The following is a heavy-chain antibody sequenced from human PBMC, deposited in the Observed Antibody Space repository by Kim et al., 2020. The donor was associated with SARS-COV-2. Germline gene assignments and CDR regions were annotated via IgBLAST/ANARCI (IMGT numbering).Heavy chain of an antibody. D-gene: IGHD3-9*01. CDR3: ARLEGLRYFDRIDY. V-gene: IGHV4-39*07. J-gene: IGHJ4*02. Sequence: SETLSLTCTVSGGSISSSSYYWGWIRQPPGKGLEWIGSIYYSGSTYYNPSLKSRVTISVDTSKNQFSLMLSSVTAAETAVYYCARLEGLRYFDRIDYWGQRTLVTVSS. CDR1: GGSISSSSYY. CDR2: IYYSGST.